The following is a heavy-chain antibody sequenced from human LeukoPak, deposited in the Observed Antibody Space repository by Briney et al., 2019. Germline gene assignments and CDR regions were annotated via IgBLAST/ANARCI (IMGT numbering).Heavy chain of an antibody. CDR1: GGSFSGYY. Sequence: SETLSLTCAVYGGSFSGYYWSWIRQPPGKGLEWIGEINHSGSTNYNLSLKSRVTISVDTSKNQFSLKLSSVTAADTAVYYCARGPRYHDSSGYQKPYYFDYWGQGTLVTVSS. J-gene: IGHJ4*02. D-gene: IGHD3-22*01. CDR3: ARGPRYHDSSGYQKPYYFDY. CDR2: INHSGST. V-gene: IGHV4-34*01.